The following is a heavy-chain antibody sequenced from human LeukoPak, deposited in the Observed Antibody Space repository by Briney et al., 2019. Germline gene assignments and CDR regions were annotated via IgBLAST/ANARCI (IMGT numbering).Heavy chain of an antibody. D-gene: IGHD3-3*01. V-gene: IGHV4-34*01. Sequence: SETLSLTCAVYGRSFSGYYWSWIRQPPGKGLEWSGEINHCGSSNYNPSLKSRVTISVDTSKSQCSPKLSYVTGADTAVYYCARAMYYDFWSGYLARTGASLDYWGQGTLVTVSS. CDR2: INHCGSS. CDR3: ARAMYYDFWSGYLARTGASLDY. CDR1: GRSFSGYY. J-gene: IGHJ4*02.